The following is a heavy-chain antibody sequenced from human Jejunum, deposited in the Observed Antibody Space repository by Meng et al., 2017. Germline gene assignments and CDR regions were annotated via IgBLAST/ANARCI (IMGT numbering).Heavy chain of an antibody. CDR1: GFSFSTSV. V-gene: IGHV3-33*01. CDR3: ARGKYSGYDDAFDM. Sequence: GGSLRLSCAASGFSFSTSVMHWVRQAPGKGLEWVTVIWYDGTNKFYADSVKGRFTISRDTSKNTLYLEMSSLRAEDTAVYYCARGKYSGYDDAFDMWGQGTMVTVSS. D-gene: IGHD5-12*01. J-gene: IGHJ3*02. CDR2: IWYDGTNK.